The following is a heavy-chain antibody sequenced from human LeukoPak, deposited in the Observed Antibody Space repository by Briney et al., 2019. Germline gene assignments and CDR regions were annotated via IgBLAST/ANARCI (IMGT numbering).Heavy chain of an antibody. CDR1: GFTFSGFI. J-gene: IGHJ3*02. D-gene: IGHD3-10*01. CDR2: VTSKTNSYAT. V-gene: IGHV3-73*01. CDR3: AAGITLVRGGTFDI. Sequence: PGGSLRLSCAASGFTFSGFIIHWVRQAPGKGLEGIGRVTSKTNSYATAYAASVNGRFTVSRDDSKKTAYLQMNSLKTEDTAVYYCAAGITLVRGGTFDIWGQGTMVIVSS.